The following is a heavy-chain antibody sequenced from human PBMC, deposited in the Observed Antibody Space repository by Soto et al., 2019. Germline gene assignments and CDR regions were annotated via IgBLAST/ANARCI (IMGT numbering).Heavy chain of an antibody. V-gene: IGHV3-9*01. D-gene: IGHD2-2*01. CDR1: GFSFHYYA. CDR2: ISWNSGGI. J-gene: IGHJ6*02. Sequence: EVQLVESGGGLVQPGTSLRLSCAASGFSFHYYAMHWVRQAPGKGLEWVSGISWNSGGIDYADSVKGRFTISRDNAKNSLYLLMNSLRAEDTAFYYCVKDDRDCSRTSCYGSDFHYYGMDVWGQGTTVTVSS. CDR3: VKDDRDCSRTSCYGSDFHYYGMDV.